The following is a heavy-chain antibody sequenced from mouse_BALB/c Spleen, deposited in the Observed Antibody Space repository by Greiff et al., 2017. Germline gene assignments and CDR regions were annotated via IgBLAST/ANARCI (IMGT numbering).Heavy chain of an antibody. CDR2: IRNKANGYTT. Sequence: EVQRVESGGGLVQPGGSLRLSCATSGFTFTDYYMSWVRQPPGKALEWLGFIRNKANGYTTEYSASVKGRFTISRDNYQSILYLQINTLRAEDRAAYDCARDCFYFYDPLAYWGQGTLVTVSA. CDR3: ARDCFYFYDPLAY. CDR1: GFTFTDYY. D-gene: IGHD1-1*01. V-gene: IGHV7-3*02. J-gene: IGHJ3*01.